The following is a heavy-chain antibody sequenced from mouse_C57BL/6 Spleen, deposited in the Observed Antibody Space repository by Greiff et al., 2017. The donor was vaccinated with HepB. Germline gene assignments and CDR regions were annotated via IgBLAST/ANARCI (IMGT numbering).Heavy chain of an antibody. CDR3: ACINYFDY. J-gene: IGHJ2*01. Sequence: EVQLQQSGPELVKPGASVKISCKASGYSFTGYYMNWVKQSPEKSLEWIGEINPSTGGTTYNQKFKAKATLTVDKSSSTAYMQLKSLTSEDSAVYYCACINYFDYWGQGTTLTVSS. CDR2: INPSTGGT. V-gene: IGHV1-42*01. CDR1: GYSFTGYY.